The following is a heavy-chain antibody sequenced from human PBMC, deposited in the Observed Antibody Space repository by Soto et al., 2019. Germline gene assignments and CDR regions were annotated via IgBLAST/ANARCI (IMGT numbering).Heavy chain of an antibody. J-gene: IGHJ4*02. Sequence: EVQLVESGGGLVQPEGSLRLSCAASGFTFSSYWMHWVRQAPGKGLVWVSRINSDGSSTSYADSVKGRFTISRDNAKKTLYLQMNSLRAEDTAVYYCARDRHCSRTSCYSARSGDWGKGTLVTVSS. V-gene: IGHV3-74*01. CDR3: ARDRHCSRTSCYSARSGD. D-gene: IGHD2-2*01. CDR1: GFTFSSYW. CDR2: INSDGSST.